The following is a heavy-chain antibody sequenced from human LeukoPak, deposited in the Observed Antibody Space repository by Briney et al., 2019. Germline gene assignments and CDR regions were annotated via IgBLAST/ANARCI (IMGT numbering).Heavy chain of an antibody. CDR3: ASLSHGCIAVYG. CDR1: GFTFSSYS. CDR2: ISSSSSYI. J-gene: IGHJ4*02. V-gene: IGHV3-21*01. Sequence: GGSLRLSCAASGFTFSSYSMNWVRQAPGKGLEWVSSISSSSSYIYYADSVKGRFTISRDNAKNSLYLQMNSLRAEDTAVYYCASLSHGCIAVYGWGQGTLVTVSS. D-gene: IGHD4-17*01.